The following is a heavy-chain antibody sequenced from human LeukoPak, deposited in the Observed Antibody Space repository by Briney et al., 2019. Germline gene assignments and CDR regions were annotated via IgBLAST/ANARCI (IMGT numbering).Heavy chain of an antibody. Sequence: SVKVSCKASGGTFSSYAISWVRQAPGQGLEWMGRIIPIFGIANYAQKFQGRVTITTDESTSTAYMELSSLRSEDTAVYYCARDHGVVVNLWYFDYWGQGTLVTVSS. CDR1: GGTFSSYA. CDR3: ARDHGVVVNLWYFDY. V-gene: IGHV1-69*05. CDR2: IIPIFGIA. J-gene: IGHJ4*02. D-gene: IGHD3-22*01.